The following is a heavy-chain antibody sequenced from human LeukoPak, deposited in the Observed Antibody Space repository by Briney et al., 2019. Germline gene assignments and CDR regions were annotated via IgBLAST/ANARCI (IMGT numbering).Heavy chain of an antibody. CDR3: ARDSDYYGSGTHLV. D-gene: IGHD3-10*01. Sequence: GGSLRLSCAASGFTFSSYWMSWVRQAPGKGLEWVANIKQDGSEKYYVDSVKGRFTISRDNAKNSLYLQMNSLRAEDTAVYYCARDSDYYGSGTHLVWGQGTLVTVSS. V-gene: IGHV3-7*01. CDR2: IKQDGSEK. CDR1: GFTFSSYW. J-gene: IGHJ4*02.